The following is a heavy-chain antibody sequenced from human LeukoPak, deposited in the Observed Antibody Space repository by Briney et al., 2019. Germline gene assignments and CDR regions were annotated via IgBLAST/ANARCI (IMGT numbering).Heavy chain of an antibody. V-gene: IGHV1-2*02. J-gene: IGHJ4*02. CDR3: ARAVGFDY. Sequence: ASVKVSCKASGYTFTAYYMHWVRQAPGQGLEWMGWINSSTGGTGYAQKLQGRVTMTTDTSTSTAYMELRSLRSDDTAVYYCARAVGFDYWGQGTLVTVSS. CDR1: GYTFTAYY. D-gene: IGHD4-23*01. CDR2: INSSTGGT.